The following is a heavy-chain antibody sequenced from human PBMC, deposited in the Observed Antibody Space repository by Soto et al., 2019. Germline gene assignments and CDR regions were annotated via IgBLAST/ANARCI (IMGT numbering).Heavy chain of an antibody. Sequence: ASVKVSCKVSGYSFSTYAFHWVLQAPGQGLEWIGWIIAGNGNTKYSQKFQDRVTISRDTSATTVYVELTSLTSEDTAVYYCARGVSSGPYWWAFDYWGQGTLVTVSS. J-gene: IGHJ4*02. CDR1: GYSFSTYA. D-gene: IGHD3-10*01. CDR3: ARGVSSGPYWWAFDY. CDR2: IIAGNGNT. V-gene: IGHV1-3*01.